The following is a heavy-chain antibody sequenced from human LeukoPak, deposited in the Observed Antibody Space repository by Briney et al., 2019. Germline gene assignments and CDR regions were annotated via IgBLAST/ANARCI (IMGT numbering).Heavy chain of an antibody. Sequence: SETLSLTCAVYGGSFSGYYWRWIRQPPGKGLEWIGEINHSGRTNYNPSIKSRVTISVDTSKNQFSLKLSSVTAADTAVYYCARGGLRSGGSCYINWGQGTLVTVSS. CDR3: ARGGLRSGGSCYIN. CDR2: INHSGRT. J-gene: IGHJ4*02. D-gene: IGHD2-15*01. V-gene: IGHV4-34*01. CDR1: GGSFSGYY.